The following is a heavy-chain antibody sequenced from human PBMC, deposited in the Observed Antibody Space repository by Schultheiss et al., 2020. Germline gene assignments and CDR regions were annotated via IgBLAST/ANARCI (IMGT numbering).Heavy chain of an antibody. CDR1: GGSISSSSYY. CDR3: ARGGYCSGGSCGPFLRLGRAAFDI. V-gene: IGHV4-39*01. CDR2: IYYSGST. Sequence: SQTLSLTCTVSGGSISSSSYYWGWIRQPPGKGLEWIGSIYYSGSTYYNPSLKSRVTISVDTSKNQFSLKLSSVTAADTAVYYCARGGYCSGGSCGPFLRLGRAAFDIWGQGTMVTVSS. D-gene: IGHD2-15*01. J-gene: IGHJ3*02.